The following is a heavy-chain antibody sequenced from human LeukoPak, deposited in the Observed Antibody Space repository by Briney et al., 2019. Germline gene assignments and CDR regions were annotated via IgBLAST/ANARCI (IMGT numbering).Heavy chain of an antibody. Sequence: GGSLRLSCAASGFTFSSYSMNWVRQAPGKGLEWVSYISSSSSTIYYADSVKGRFTISRDNAKNSLYLQMNSLRAEDTAVYYCARDSPSYYDFWSGYFNYYYYYMDVLGKGTTVTVSS. V-gene: IGHV3-48*04. CDR2: ISSSSSTI. D-gene: IGHD3-3*01. CDR1: GFTFSSYS. CDR3: ARDSPSYYDFWSGYFNYYYYYMDV. J-gene: IGHJ6*03.